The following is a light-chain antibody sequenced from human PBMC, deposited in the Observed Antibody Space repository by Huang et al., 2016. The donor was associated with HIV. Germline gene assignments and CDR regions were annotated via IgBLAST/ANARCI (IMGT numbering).Light chain of an antibody. CDR1: QDIGQY. CDR3: QHYDSLPPWT. J-gene: IGKJ1*01. CDR2: DAS. V-gene: IGKV1-33*01. Sequence: DIQMTQSPSSLSAYIGDRVTITSQASQDIGQYLNWYQQNSGQAPKLLFFDASNLQTGVSSIFSVSGAGTDFTFTINALRPEDIATCCCQHYDSLPPWTFGQGTRVQI.